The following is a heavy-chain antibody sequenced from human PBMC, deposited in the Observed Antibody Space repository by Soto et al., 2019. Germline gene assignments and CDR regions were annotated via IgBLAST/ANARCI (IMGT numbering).Heavy chain of an antibody. CDR3: ARGPRSDSIWFGQLIPEPFDY. J-gene: IGHJ4*02. Sequence: ASVKVSCKASGYTFTSYDINWVRQATGQGLEWMGWMNPNSGNTGYAQKFQGRVTMTRNTSISTAYMELSSLRSEDTAVYYCARGPRSDSIWFGQLIPEPFDYWGQGTLVTVSS. V-gene: IGHV1-8*01. CDR2: MNPNSGNT. D-gene: IGHD3-10*01. CDR1: GYTFTSYD.